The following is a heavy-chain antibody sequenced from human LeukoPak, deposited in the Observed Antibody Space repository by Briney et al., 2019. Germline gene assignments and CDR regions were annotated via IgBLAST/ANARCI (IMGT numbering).Heavy chain of an antibody. V-gene: IGHV3-7*01. CDR1: GFDFSSYW. CDR2: IKEDGSMK. D-gene: IGHD1-26*01. J-gene: IGHJ3*02. Sequence: SGGSLRVSCAARGFDFSSYWMSWVRQTPGKGLEWVANIKEDGSMKGFVDSVKGRFTVSRDNAKKSVYLQMNSLRAEDTALYHCVREGPVGGEFDIWGQGTMVTVSS. CDR3: VREGPVGGEFDI.